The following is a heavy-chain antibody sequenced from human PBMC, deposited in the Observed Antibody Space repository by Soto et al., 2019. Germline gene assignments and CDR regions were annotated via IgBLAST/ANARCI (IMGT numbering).Heavy chain of an antibody. CDR1: GGSISSSSYY. CDR3: ARHLMLGIAARIDYYYYGMDV. CDR2: IYYSGST. D-gene: IGHD6-6*01. J-gene: IGHJ6*02. V-gene: IGHV4-39*01. Sequence: SETLSLTCTVSGGSISSSSYYWGWIRQPPGKGLEWIGSIYYSGSTYYNPSLKSRVTISVDTSKNQFSLKLSSVTAADTAVYYCARHLMLGIAARIDYYYYGMDVWGQGTTVTVSS.